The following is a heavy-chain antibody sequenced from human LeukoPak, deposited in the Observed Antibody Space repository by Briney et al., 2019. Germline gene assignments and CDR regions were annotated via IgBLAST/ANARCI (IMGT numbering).Heavy chain of an antibody. CDR1: GGSISSHS. D-gene: IGHD3-9*01. J-gene: IGHJ4*02. CDR3: ARPNILTGYSIDY. V-gene: IGHV4-59*11. Sequence: SETLSLTCTVSGGSISSHSWNWIRQPPGKGLEWIAYIYDSGSTNYNPALKSRVTISVDTSKNQFSLKLSSVTAADTAVYYCARPNILTGYSIDYWGQGTLVTVSS. CDR2: IYDSGST.